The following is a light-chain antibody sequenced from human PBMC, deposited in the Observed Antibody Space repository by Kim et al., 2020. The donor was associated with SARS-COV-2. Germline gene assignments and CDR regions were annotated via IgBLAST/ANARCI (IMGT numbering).Light chain of an antibody. Sequence: AIQMTQSPSTLPASVGDRVTVTCRASQGIRNDLGWYQQKAGKVPKVLISYASTLQSGVPPRFSGSGSGTDFTLTINGVQPEDFATYYCLQYNTYPWTFGQGTKVDIK. CDR3: LQYNTYPWT. J-gene: IGKJ1*01. CDR1: QGIRND. V-gene: IGKV1-6*02. CDR2: YAS.